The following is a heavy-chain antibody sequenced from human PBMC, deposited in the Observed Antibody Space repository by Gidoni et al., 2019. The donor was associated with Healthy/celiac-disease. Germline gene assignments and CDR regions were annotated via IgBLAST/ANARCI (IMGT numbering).Heavy chain of an antibody. D-gene: IGHD2-15*01. Sequence: QVQLQESGPGLVKPSQTLSLTCTVSGGSFSSGGYYWSWIRQHPGKGLEWIGYIYYSGSTYYNPSLKSRVTISVDTSKNQFSLKLSSVTAADAAVYYCARLLATVPRIMDYWGQGTLVTVSS. CDR1: GGSFSSGGYY. CDR3: ARLLATVPRIMDY. V-gene: IGHV4-31*03. J-gene: IGHJ4*02. CDR2: IYYSGST.